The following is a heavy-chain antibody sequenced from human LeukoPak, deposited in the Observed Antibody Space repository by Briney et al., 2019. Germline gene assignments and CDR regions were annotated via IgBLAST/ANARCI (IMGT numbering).Heavy chain of an antibody. CDR1: GGSISSGGYY. Sequence: SQTLSLTCTVSGGSISSGGYYWSWIRQHPGKGLEWIGYIYYSGSTYYNPSLKSRVTISVDASKNQFSLKLSSVTAADTAVYYCARDAGIAVAGGAFDIWGQGTMVTVSS. D-gene: IGHD6-19*01. J-gene: IGHJ3*02. CDR2: IYYSGST. CDR3: ARDAGIAVAGGAFDI. V-gene: IGHV4-31*03.